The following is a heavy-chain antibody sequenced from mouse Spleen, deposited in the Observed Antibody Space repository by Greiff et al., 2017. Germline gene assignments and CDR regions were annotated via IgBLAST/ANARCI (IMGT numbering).Heavy chain of an antibody. J-gene: IGHJ4*01. CDR3: ARSLDGSSYYAMDY. CDR1: GYTFTSYW. V-gene: IGHV1-69*01. CDR2: IDPSDSYT. D-gene: IGHD1-1*01. Sequence: QVQLQQPGAELVMPGASVKLSCKASGYTFTSYWMHWVKQRPGQGLEWIGEIDPSDSYTNYNQKFKGKATLTVDKSSSTAYMQLSSLTSEDSAVYYCARSLDGSSYYAMDYWGQGTSVTVSS.